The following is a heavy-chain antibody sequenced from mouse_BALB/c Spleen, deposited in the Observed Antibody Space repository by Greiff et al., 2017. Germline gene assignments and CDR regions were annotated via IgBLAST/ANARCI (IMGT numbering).Heavy chain of an antibody. Sequence: DVQLQESGPELVKPGASVKIPCKASGYTFTDYNMDWVKQSHGKSLEWIGDINPNNGGTIYNQKFKGKATLTVDKSSSTAYMELRSLTSEDTAVYYCARSRLNWDYFGYWGQGTTLTVSS. D-gene: IGHD4-1*01. CDR3: ARSRLNWDYFGY. J-gene: IGHJ2*01. CDR2: INPNNGGT. V-gene: IGHV1-18*01. CDR1: GYTFTDYN.